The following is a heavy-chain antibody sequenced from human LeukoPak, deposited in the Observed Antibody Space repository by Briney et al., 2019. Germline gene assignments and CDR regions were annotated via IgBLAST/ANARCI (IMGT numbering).Heavy chain of an antibody. D-gene: IGHD1-26*01. CDR3: ASHVSGTYPNAFDI. Sequence: PSETLSLTCTVSGGSISSYYWSWIRQPPGKGLEWIAYIYYSGSTNYNPSLKSRVTISLDTSKNQFSLKLNSVTAADTAVYYCASHVSGTYPNAFDIWGQGTMVTVSS. V-gene: IGHV4-59*01. J-gene: IGHJ3*02. CDR2: IYYSGST. CDR1: GGSISSYY.